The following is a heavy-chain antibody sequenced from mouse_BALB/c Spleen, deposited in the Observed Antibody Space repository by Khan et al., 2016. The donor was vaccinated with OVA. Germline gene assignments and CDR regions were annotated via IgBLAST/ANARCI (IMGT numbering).Heavy chain of an antibody. Sequence: VRLQQSGTVLARPGASVKMSCKASGYTFTSYWMHWVKQRPGQGLEWIGAIYPGHSDTSYNQKFKGKAKLTAVTSTSTAYVAFSSLTNEDAAVYYCTRSVYYGSSWYFDVWGAGTTVTVSS. CDR2: IYPGHSDT. D-gene: IGHD1-1*01. J-gene: IGHJ1*01. V-gene: IGHV1-5*01. CDR3: TRSVYYGSSWYFDV. CDR1: GYTFTSYW.